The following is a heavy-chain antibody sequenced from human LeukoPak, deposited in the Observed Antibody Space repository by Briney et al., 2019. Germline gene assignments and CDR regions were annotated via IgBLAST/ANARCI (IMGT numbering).Heavy chain of an antibody. D-gene: IGHD3-10*01. CDR2: VSSTGGDK. Sequence: GGSLRLSCAASGFSLSSYSMNWVRQAPGKGLEWISYVSSTGGDKFYADPVKGRFTISRDNAWNSLYMEMNDLIAEDTAFYYCARGENGSFDHWGQGTLVIVSS. V-gene: IGHV3-21*05. CDR1: GFSLSSYS. CDR3: ARGENGSFDH. J-gene: IGHJ4*02.